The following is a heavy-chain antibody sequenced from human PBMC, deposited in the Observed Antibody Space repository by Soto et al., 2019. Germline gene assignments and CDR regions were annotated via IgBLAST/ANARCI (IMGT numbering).Heavy chain of an antibody. CDR2: INHSGST. CDR3: ARGLNIVVVPAANNWFDP. V-gene: IGHV4-34*01. CDR1: GGSFSGYY. Sequence: XATLSLTCAVYGGSFSGYYWSWMRQPPGKGLEWIGEINHSGSTNYNPSLKSRVTISVDTSKNQFSLKLSSVTAADTAVYYCARGLNIVVVPAANNWFDPWGQGTLVTVSS. D-gene: IGHD2-2*01. J-gene: IGHJ5*02.